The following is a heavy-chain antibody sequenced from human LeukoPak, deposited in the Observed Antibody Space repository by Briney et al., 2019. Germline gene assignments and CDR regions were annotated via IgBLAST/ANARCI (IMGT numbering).Heavy chain of an antibody. J-gene: IGHJ5*02. CDR2: FDPEDGET. Sequence: ASVKVSCKASGGTFSSYAISWVRQAPGQGLEWMGGFDPEDGETIYAQKFQGRVTMTEDTSTDTAYMELSSLRSEDTAVYYCATEYYYGSGSYYNRGWFDPWGQGTLVTVPS. D-gene: IGHD3-10*01. CDR3: ATEYYYGSGSYYNRGWFDP. V-gene: IGHV1-24*01. CDR1: GGTFSSYA.